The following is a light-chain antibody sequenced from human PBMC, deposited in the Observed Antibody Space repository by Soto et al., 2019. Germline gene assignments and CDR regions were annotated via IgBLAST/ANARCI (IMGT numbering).Light chain of an antibody. CDR2: DAS. V-gene: IGKV3-11*01. J-gene: IGKJ2*01. CDR3: QQRSNWPPYT. Sequence: EIVLTQSPATLSLSPEERATLSCRASQSVISYLACYQLKPGQAPRLLIYDASNRSTGIPARFSGSGSGTDFALTIISLEPEEFAVYYFQQRSNWPPYTFGPGTKLEIK. CDR1: QSVISY.